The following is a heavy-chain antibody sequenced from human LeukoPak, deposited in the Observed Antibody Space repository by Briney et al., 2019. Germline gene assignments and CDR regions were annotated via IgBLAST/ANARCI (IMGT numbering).Heavy chain of an antibody. V-gene: IGHV4-38-2*01. Sequence: KPSETLSLTCAVFGYSISSGYSWGRIRQPPGKGLEWIGSIYHSGSTYYNPSLKSRVTLSVDTSKNQFSLKLSSVTAADTAVYYCARHGPESSSWPNWFDPWGQGTLVTVSS. D-gene: IGHD6-13*01. CDR1: GYSISSGYS. CDR2: IYHSGST. CDR3: ARHGPESSSWPNWFDP. J-gene: IGHJ5*02.